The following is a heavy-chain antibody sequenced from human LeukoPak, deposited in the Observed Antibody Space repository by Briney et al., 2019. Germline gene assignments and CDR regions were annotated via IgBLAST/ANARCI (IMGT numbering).Heavy chain of an antibody. CDR3: ASHAATADY. Sequence: GGSLRLSCAASGFIFSNYSMNWVRQAPGKGLEWVSYISSNSSTIYYADSVKGRFTISRDNAKNSLYLQMNSLRAEDTAVYYCASHAATADYWGQGTLVTVSS. CDR2: ISSNSSTI. J-gene: IGHJ4*02. V-gene: IGHV3-48*01. D-gene: IGHD2-21*02. CDR1: GFIFSNYS.